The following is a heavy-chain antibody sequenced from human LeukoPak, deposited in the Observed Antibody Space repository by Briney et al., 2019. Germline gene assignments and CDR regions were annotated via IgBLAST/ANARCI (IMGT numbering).Heavy chain of an antibody. J-gene: IGHJ4*02. Sequence: PSETLSPTCTVSGGSVSSTDYSWGWTRQPPGKGLEWTGSIYYSGSTYYNPSLKSRVTISVDTSKNQFSLKLNAVTAADTAVYYCITDFDCWGQGTLVTVSS. D-gene: IGHD1-14*01. CDR1: GGSVSSTDYS. V-gene: IGHV4-39*01. CDR3: ITDFDC. CDR2: IYYSGST.